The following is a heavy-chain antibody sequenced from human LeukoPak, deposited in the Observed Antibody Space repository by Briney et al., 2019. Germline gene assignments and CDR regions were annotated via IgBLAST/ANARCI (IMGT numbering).Heavy chain of an antibody. J-gene: IGHJ4*02. V-gene: IGHV3-23*01. Sequence: GGSLRLSCAASGFTFSSYAMTWVRQAPGKGLEWVSGITGSGVSTYYGDSVKGRFTISRDNSKNTLYLQMNSLRAEDTAVYFCAKDAVAYGDPPPASDYWGQGTLVTVSS. D-gene: IGHD4-17*01. CDR1: GFTFSSYA. CDR2: ITGSGVST. CDR3: AKDAVAYGDPPPASDY.